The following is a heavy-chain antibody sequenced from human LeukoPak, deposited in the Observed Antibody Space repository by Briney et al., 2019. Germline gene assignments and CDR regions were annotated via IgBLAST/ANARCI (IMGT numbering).Heavy chain of an antibody. CDR3: AKDRLEWLLSSDY. J-gene: IGHJ4*02. CDR2: ISGRGGSA. V-gene: IGHV3-23*01. CDR1: GFTFSSYA. Sequence: GGSLRLSCAASGFTFSSYAMSWVRQAPGKGLEWVSAISGRGGSAFYADSVKGRFTISRDNSMNTLYLQMNSLRAEDTAVYYCAKDRLEWLLSSDYWGQGTLVTVSS. D-gene: IGHD3-3*01.